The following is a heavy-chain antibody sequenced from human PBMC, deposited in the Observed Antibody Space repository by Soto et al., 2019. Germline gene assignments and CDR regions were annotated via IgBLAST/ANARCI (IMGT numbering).Heavy chain of an antibody. CDR3: ARDRSSSAGDPDYGDYAEYFQH. CDR1: GYTFTSYG. V-gene: IGHV1-18*01. Sequence: QVQLVQSGAEVKKPGASVKVSCKASGYTFTSYGIGWVRQAPGQGLEWMGWISAYNGNTNYAQKLQGRVTMTTDTSTSTAYMELRSLRSDDTAVYYCARDRSSSAGDPDYGDYAEYFQHWGQGTLVTVSS. CDR2: ISAYNGNT. J-gene: IGHJ1*01. D-gene: IGHD4-17*01.